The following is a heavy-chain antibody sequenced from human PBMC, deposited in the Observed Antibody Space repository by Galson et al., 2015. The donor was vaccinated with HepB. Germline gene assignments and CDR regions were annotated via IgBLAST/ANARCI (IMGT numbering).Heavy chain of an antibody. V-gene: IGHV3-33*01. CDR3: ARGGDGGNSPYFDY. CDR2: IWYDGSNK. J-gene: IGHJ4*02. CDR1: GFTFNTYG. D-gene: IGHD4-23*01. Sequence: SLRLSCAASGFTFNTYGMHWVRQAPGKGLEWVAVIWYDGSNKYFADSVKGRFTISRDNSKNTLYLQMISLRAEDTAVYYCARGGDGGNSPYFDYWGQGTLVTVSS.